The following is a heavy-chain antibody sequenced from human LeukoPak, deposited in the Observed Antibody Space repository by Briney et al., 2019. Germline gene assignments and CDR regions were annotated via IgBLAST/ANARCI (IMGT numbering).Heavy chain of an antibody. CDR1: GFTFDDYA. CDR3: AKGGVGSYYYYYMDV. Sequence: GRSLRLSCAASGFTFDDYAMHWVRQAPGKGLEWVSGISWNSGSIGYADSVKGRFTISRDNAMNSLYLQMNSLRAEDMALYYCAKGGVGSYYYYYMDVWGKGTTVTVSS. CDR2: ISWNSGSI. D-gene: IGHD1-26*01. V-gene: IGHV3-9*03. J-gene: IGHJ6*03.